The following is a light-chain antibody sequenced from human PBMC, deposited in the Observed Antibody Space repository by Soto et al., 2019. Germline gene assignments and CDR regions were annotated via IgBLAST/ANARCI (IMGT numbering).Light chain of an antibody. CDR2: DAS. CDR3: QQHT. J-gene: IGKJ2*01. Sequence: DIQMTQSPSTLSASVGDRVTITCRASQTISNWLAWYQQKPGKAPRLLIYDASTLESGVPSRFSGSASGTEFTLTISSLQPDDFATYSCQQHTFAQGTKLEI. V-gene: IGKV1-5*01. CDR1: QTISNW.